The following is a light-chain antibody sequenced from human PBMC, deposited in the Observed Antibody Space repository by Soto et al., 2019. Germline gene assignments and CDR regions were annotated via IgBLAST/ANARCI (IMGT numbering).Light chain of an antibody. J-gene: IGLJ2*01. Sequence: QSVLTQPASVSGSPGQSITISCTGSSSDIGNYNVVSWYQHHPGKAPKLMIYEGDKRPSGVSNRFSGSKSGNTASLTISGLQAEDEADYYCCSYAGISTYVVFGGGTKLTVL. CDR1: SSDIGNYNV. CDR3: CSYAGISTYVV. CDR2: EGD. V-gene: IGLV2-23*01.